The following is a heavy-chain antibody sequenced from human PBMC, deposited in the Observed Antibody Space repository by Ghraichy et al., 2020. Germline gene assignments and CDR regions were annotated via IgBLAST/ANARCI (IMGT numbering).Heavy chain of an antibody. J-gene: IGHJ4*02. D-gene: IGHD5-12*01. Sequence: SETLSLTCSVSGAYERGDAYYWTWVRQSPGRRPQWIGEIYNTGYTDYDPSLRSRVTMSVDMSKKQFFLRMKSVTAADTAVYFCARGRYDRGFDLWGQGMQVIVSS. CDR3: ARGRYDRGFDL. CDR2: IYNTGYT. CDR1: GAYERGDAYY. V-gene: IGHV4-61*08.